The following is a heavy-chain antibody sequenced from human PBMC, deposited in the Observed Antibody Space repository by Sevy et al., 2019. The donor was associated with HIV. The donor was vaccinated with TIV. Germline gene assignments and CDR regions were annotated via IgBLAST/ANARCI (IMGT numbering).Heavy chain of an antibody. CDR2: ISWDGGST. J-gene: IGHJ6*03. Sequence: GGSLRLSCAASGFTFDDYAMHWVRQAPGKGLEWVSLISWDGGSTYYADSVKGRFTISRDNSRNSLYLQMNSLRAEDTALYYCAKDTGTGTDYYYYYMDVWGKGTTVTVSS. V-gene: IGHV3-43D*03. D-gene: IGHD1-1*01. CDR1: GFTFDDYA. CDR3: AKDTGTGTDYYYYYMDV.